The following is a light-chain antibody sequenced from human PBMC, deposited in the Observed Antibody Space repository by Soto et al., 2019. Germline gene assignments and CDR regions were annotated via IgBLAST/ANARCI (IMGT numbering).Light chain of an antibody. J-gene: IGLJ2*01. CDR2: AVT. CDR1: SGDVGGYNY. CDR3: CSYAGSYTFVV. V-gene: IGLV2-11*01. Sequence: QSVLTQPRSVSGSPGQSVTISCTGTSGDVGGYNYVSWYQQHPGKAPKLMIYAVTKRPSGVPDRFSGSKSGNTASLTISGLQAEDEADYYCCSYAGSYTFVVFGGGTKLTVL.